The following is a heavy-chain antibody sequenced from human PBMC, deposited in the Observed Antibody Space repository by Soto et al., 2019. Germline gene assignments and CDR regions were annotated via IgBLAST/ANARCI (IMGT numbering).Heavy chain of an antibody. CDR3: ARARASAPGYYYGMDV. J-gene: IGHJ6*02. CDR2: IDWDDDK. Sequence: GSGPTLVNPTQTLTLTCTFSGFSLSTSGMCVSWIRQPQGKALEWLALIDWDDDKFYSTSLXXRITISKDSSKNQVVLTMTNRDPVDTATYYCARARASAPGYYYGMDVWGQGTTVTVSS. D-gene: IGHD3-3*01. V-gene: IGHV2-70*01. CDR1: GFSLSTSGMC.